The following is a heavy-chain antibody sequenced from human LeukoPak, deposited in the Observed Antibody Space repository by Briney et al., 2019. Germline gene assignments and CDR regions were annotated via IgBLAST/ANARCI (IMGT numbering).Heavy chain of an antibody. Sequence: GASVKVSCKASGYSFSSSGINWVRQAPGHGLEWMGWISASNGNTDYAQNFQGRVTMTTDTSTSTAYMELKSLRSDDTAVYYCAREGRLAPWLVPGGWLDPWGQGTLVTVSS. CDR3: AREGRLAPWLVPGGWLDP. D-gene: IGHD6-19*01. CDR2: ISASNGNT. J-gene: IGHJ5*02. V-gene: IGHV1-18*01. CDR1: GYSFSSSG.